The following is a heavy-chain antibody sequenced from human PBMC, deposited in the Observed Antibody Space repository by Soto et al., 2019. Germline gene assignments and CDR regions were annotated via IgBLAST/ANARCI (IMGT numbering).Heavy chain of an antibody. D-gene: IGHD6-19*01. CDR2: IYYSGST. CDR3: ARASGWYWTYYYYGMDV. J-gene: IGHJ6*02. CDR1: GGSISSGGYY. Sequence: QVQLQESGPGLVKPSQTLSLTCTVSGGSISSGGYYWSWIRQHPGKGLEWFGYIYYSGSTSYNPPLKSRVTVSVDTFKNQFSLKLSSVTAADTAVYYCARASGWYWTYYYYGMDVWGQGTTVTVSS. V-gene: IGHV4-31*03.